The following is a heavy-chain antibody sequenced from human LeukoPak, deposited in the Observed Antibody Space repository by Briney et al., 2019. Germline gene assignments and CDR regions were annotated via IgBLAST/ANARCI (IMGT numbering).Heavy chain of an antibody. V-gene: IGHV3-9*01. CDR2: ISWNSGSI. CDR3: AKDLPRYRLYGSGPFDY. CDR1: GFTFDDYA. D-gene: IGHD3-10*01. Sequence: GGSLRLSCAASGFTFDDYAMHWVRQAPGKGLEWVSGISWNSGSIGYADSVKGRFTISRDNAKNSLYLQMNSLRAEDTALYYCAKDLPRYRLYGSGPFDYWGQGTLVTVSS. J-gene: IGHJ4*02.